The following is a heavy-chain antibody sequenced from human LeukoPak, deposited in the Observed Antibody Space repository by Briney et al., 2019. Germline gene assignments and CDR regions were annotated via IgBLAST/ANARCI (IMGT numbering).Heavy chain of an antibody. Sequence: PSETLSLTCTVSGGSISSGDYYWSWIRQPPGKGLEWIGYIYCSGSTYYNPSLKSRVTISVDTSKNQFSLKLSSVTAADTAVYYCARGFAPPYCSGGSCYELDWFDPWGQGTLVTVSS. J-gene: IGHJ5*02. CDR3: ARGFAPPYCSGGSCYELDWFDP. CDR2: IYCSGST. V-gene: IGHV4-30-4*01. D-gene: IGHD2-15*01. CDR1: GGSISSGDYY.